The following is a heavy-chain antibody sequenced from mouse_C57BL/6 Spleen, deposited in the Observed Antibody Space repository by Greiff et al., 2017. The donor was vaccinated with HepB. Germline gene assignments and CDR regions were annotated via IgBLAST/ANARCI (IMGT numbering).Heavy chain of an antibody. J-gene: IGHJ4*01. CDR3: ARYDYGSSYGAMDY. D-gene: IGHD1-1*01. CDR1: GYTFTSYW. CDR2: IDPSDSYT. Sequence: QVHVKQPGAELVKPGASVKLSCKASGYTFTSYWMQWVKQRPGQGLEWIGEIDPSDSYTNYNQKFKGKATLTVDTSSSTAYMQLSSLTSEDSAVYYCARYDYGSSYGAMDYWGQGTSVTVSS. V-gene: IGHV1-50*01.